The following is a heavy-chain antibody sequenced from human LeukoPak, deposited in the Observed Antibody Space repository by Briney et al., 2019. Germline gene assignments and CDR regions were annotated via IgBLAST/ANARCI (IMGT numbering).Heavy chain of an antibody. J-gene: IGHJ3*02. CDR2: INHSGST. V-gene: IGHV4-34*01. Sequence: PSETLSLTCAVYGGSFSGYYWSWIRQPPGKGLEWIGEINHSGSTNYNPSLKSRVTISVDTSKNQFSLKLSSVTAADTAVYYCASSPRHYDSSGYFRDIWGQGTMVTVSS. CDR3: ASSPRHYDSSGYFRDI. CDR1: GGSFSGYY. D-gene: IGHD3-22*01.